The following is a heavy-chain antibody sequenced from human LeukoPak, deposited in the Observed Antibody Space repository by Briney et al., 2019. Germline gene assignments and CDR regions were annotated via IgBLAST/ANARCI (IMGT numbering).Heavy chain of an antibody. CDR3: ARLWGYGYNYYFDY. CDR1: GVSISSYY. Sequence: PSETLSLTCTVSGVSISSYYWNWIRQPAGKGLEWIGRIYTSGTTNYNPALKSRVTMSVDKSKNQLSLMLSSLTAADTAVYYCARLWGYGYNYYFDYWGQGTLVTVSS. V-gene: IGHV4-4*07. J-gene: IGHJ4*02. D-gene: IGHD5-24*01. CDR2: IYTSGTT.